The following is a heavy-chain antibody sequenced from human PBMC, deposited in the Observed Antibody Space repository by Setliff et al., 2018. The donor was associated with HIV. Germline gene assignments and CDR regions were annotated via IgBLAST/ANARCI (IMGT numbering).Heavy chain of an antibody. D-gene: IGHD3-22*01. J-gene: IGHJ4*02. V-gene: IGHV1-2*04. CDR1: GYSSTDYY. Sequence: ASVKVSCKASGYSSTDYYIHWVRQAPGQGLEWMGWINPKSDCTNYAQKFQGWITMTRDTSSSTAYMEPSRLRSDDTVVYYCARGMVYYDTSGYYQYYFDYWGQGTLVTVSS. CDR3: ARGMVYYDTSGYYQYYFDY. CDR2: INPKSDCT.